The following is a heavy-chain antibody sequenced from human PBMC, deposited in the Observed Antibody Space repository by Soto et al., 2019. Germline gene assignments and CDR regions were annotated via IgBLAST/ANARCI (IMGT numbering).Heavy chain of an antibody. CDR2: IYHSGST. CDR1: GVSISSGGYS. V-gene: IGHV4-30-2*01. Sequence: PSETLSLTCTVSGVSISSGGYSWSWIRQPPGKGLEWIGYIYHSGSTYYNPSLKSRVTISVDRSKFSLKLSSVTAADTAVYYCARHRYSYGVYYFDYWGQGTLVTVSS. CDR3: ARHRYSYGVYYFDY. J-gene: IGHJ4*02. D-gene: IGHD5-18*01.